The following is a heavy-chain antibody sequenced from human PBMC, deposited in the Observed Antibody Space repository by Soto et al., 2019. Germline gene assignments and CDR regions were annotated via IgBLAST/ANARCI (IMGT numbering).Heavy chain of an antibody. CDR3: ARDRAGTTL. Sequence: SVKVSCKASGYTFTGYYMHWVRQAPGQGLEWMGGIIPIFGTANYAQKFQGRVTITADESTSTAYMELSSLRSEDTAVYYCARDRAGTTLWGQGTLVTVSS. CDR2: IIPIFGTA. J-gene: IGHJ4*02. V-gene: IGHV1-69*13. CDR1: GYTFTGYY. D-gene: IGHD1-1*01.